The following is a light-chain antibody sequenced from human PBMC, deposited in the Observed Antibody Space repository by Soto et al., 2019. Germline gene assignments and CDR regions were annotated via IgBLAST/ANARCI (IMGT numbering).Light chain of an antibody. CDR2: AAS. CDR3: LQHNNFPLT. CDR1: QDIGND. Sequence: DIQMTQSPSSLSASVGDRVTITCRASQDIGNDLGWYQQKPGKAPKRLVYAASTLQSGVPSRFSGSGSGTEFTLTISSLQPEDFATYYCLQHNNFPLTFGGGTKVDIK. V-gene: IGKV1-17*01. J-gene: IGKJ4*01.